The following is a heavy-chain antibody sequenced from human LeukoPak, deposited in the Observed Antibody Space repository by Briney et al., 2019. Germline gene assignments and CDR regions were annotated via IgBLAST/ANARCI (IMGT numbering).Heavy chain of an antibody. CDR3: ARSPTPLNHFDY. D-gene: IGHD1-14*01. J-gene: IGHJ4*02. CDR2: IYYSGST. CDR1: GGSISSDGYY. V-gene: IGHV4-31*03. Sequence: SETLSLTCTVSGGSISSDGYYWSWIRQHPGKGLEWIGYIYYSGSTYYNPSLKSRVTISVDTSKNQFSLKLSSVTAADTAVYYCARSPTPLNHFDYWGQGTLVTVSS.